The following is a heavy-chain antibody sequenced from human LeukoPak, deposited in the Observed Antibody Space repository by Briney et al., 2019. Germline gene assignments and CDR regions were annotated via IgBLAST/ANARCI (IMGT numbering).Heavy chain of an antibody. CDR1: GFTFGTYS. CDR2: ISLSSSYI. V-gene: IGHV3-21*01. J-gene: IGHJ6*03. Sequence: GGSLRLSCAASGFTFGTYSMNWIRQAPGKGLEWVSSISLSSSYIYFADSVKGRFTISRDNANNSLYLQMDSLRAEDTAVYYCAKLAYCCGYVDVAYYYMDVWGKGTSVTVSS. CDR3: AKLAYCCGYVDVAYYYMDV. D-gene: IGHD5-18*01.